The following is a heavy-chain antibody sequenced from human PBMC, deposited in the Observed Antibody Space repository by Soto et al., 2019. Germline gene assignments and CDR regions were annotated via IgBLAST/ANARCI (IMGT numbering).Heavy chain of an antibody. V-gene: IGHV4-39*01. D-gene: IGHD2-15*01. Sequence: QVQLQESGPGLVMPSETLSLTCTVSGDSISSSSNYWGWIRQPPGKGLEYIGSIYYSGSTNYNPSLKSRVTISIDTSNTQFSLRLSSVTATDTAVYYCARLPQAAQLDYWGQGTLVTVSS. CDR1: GDSISSSSNY. CDR2: IYYSGST. J-gene: IGHJ4*02. CDR3: ARLPQAAQLDY.